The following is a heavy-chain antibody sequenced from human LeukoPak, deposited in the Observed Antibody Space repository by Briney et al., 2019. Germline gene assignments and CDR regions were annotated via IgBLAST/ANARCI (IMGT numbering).Heavy chain of an antibody. CDR1: GYTFTSYG. Sequence: GASVKVSCKPSGYTFTSYGISWVRQAPGQGLEWMGWISDYNGNTNYAQKLQGRVTMTTDTSTSTAYMELRSLRSDDTAVYYCARDLYRDSLPVSWFDPWGQGTLVTVSS. CDR2: ISDYNGNT. J-gene: IGHJ5*02. CDR3: ARDLYRDSLPVSWFDP. V-gene: IGHV1-18*01. D-gene: IGHD4-11*01.